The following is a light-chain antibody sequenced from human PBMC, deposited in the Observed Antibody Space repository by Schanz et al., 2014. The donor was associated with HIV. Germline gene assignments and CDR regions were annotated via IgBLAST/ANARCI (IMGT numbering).Light chain of an antibody. V-gene: IGLV3-1*01. CDR2: QDS. J-gene: IGLJ2*01. CDR1: ELGDKY. CDR3: QAWDSSTDVV. Sequence: SYELTQPPSVSVSPGQTAIITCSGAELGDKYACWYQQKPGQSPVLVIYQDSKRPSGIPERFSGSNSGNTATLTIIGTQAMDEADYYCQAWDSSTDVVFGGGTKLTVL.